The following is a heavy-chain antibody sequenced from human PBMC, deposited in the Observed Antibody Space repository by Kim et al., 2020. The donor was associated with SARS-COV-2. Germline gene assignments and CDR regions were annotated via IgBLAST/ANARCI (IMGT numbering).Heavy chain of an antibody. J-gene: IGHJ6*02. Sequence: GGSLRLSCAASGFTFSSYGMHWVRQAPGKGLEWVAVISYDGSNKYYADSVKGRFTISRDNSKNTLYLQMNSLRAEDTAVYYCARELYGSGSQWHMDYYYGMDVWGQGTTVTVSS. CDR3: ARELYGSGSQWHMDYYYGMDV. CDR2: ISYDGSNK. D-gene: IGHD3-10*01. CDR1: GFTFSSYG. V-gene: IGHV3-33*05.